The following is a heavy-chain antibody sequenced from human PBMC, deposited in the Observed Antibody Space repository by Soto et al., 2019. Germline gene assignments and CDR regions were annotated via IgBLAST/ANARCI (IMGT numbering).Heavy chain of an antibody. CDR2: INPSGGST. CDR3: ARVGGYSYGGVDY. D-gene: IGHD5-18*01. V-gene: IGHV1-46*01. Sequence: QVQLVQSGAEVKKPGASVKVSCKASGYTFTSYYMHWVRQAPGQGLEWMGIINPSGGSTTYAQKFXXRXXMTRDTSTRTVYMELSSLRSEDTAVYYCARVGGYSYGGVDYWGQGTLVTVSS. CDR1: GYTFTSYY. J-gene: IGHJ4*02.